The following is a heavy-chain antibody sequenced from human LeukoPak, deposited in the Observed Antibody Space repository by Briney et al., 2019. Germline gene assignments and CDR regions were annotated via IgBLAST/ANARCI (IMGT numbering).Heavy chain of an antibody. Sequence: GGSLRLSRAASGFTVSSNYMSCVRQAPGKGLESDSVIYSGGTTNYADSVKGRFTISRDNSKNTLFLQMNSLRAEDTAVYYCARGRYSSSWYHFDYWGQGTLVTVSS. V-gene: IGHV3-53*01. CDR1: GFTVSSNY. CDR2: IYSGGTT. CDR3: ARGRYSSSWYHFDY. J-gene: IGHJ4*02. D-gene: IGHD6-13*01.